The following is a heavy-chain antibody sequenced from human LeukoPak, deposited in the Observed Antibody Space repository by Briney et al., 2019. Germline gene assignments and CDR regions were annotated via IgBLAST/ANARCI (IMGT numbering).Heavy chain of an antibody. J-gene: IGHJ4*02. D-gene: IGHD3-10*01. CDR1: GFTFSSFW. CDR3: AYMRGLYYGIDY. V-gene: IGHV3-23*01. Sequence: PGGSLRLFCAASGFTFSSFWMTWVRQAPGKGLEWVSSISGSDGSTYYADSVKGRFTISRDNSKNTLYLQMNSLRAEDTAVYYCAYMRGLYYGIDYWGQGTLVTVSS. CDR2: ISGSDGST.